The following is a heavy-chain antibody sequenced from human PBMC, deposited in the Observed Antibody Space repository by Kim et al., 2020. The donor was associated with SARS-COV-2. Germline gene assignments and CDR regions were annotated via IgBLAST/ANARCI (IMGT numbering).Heavy chain of an antibody. Sequence: EKYYVDSVKGRFTISRDNAKNSLYLKMTSLRAEDTAVYYCARLLRGNFDYWGQGTLVTVSS. V-gene: IGHV3-7*01. D-gene: IGHD2-15*01. J-gene: IGHJ4*02. CDR3: ARLLRGNFDY. CDR2: EK.